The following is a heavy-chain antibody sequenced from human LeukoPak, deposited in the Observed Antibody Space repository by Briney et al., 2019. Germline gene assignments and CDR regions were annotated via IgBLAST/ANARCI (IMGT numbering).Heavy chain of an antibody. V-gene: IGHV3-23*01. CDR2: IRGSDGST. D-gene: IGHD4-17*01. CDR3: AKGYGDYVNYFDC. J-gene: IGHJ4*02. Sequence: GGSLRLSCAASGFTFSNYGMTWVRQAPGKGLEWVSGIRGSDGSTYYADSVKGRFTISRDSSKNTLYLQMNSLRAEDTAVYYCAKGYGDYVNYFDCWGQGTLVTVSS. CDR1: GFTFSNYG.